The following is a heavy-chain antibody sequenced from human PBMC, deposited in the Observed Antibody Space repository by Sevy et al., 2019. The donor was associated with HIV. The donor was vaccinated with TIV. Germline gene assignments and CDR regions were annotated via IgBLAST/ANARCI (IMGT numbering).Heavy chain of an antibody. CDR1: GYTFIDYY. D-gene: IGHD3-16*01. J-gene: IGHJ5*02. Sequence: ASVKVSCKASGYTFIDYYVHWVRQAPGQGLEWMGWINPNSGGTNYAQKFHGRVTMTRDTSINTTYMELSSLRSDDTAVYYCARDWGNRDNWFHPWGQGTLVTVSS. CDR2: INPNSGGT. CDR3: ARDWGNRDNWFHP. V-gene: IGHV1-2*02.